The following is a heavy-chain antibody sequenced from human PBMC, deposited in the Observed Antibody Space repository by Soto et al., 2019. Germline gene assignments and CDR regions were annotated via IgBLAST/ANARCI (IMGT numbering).Heavy chain of an antibody. CDR1: GFTFTSYY. Sequence: ASVKVSCKASGFTFTSYYMYWVRHSPGQGLEWMGIINPSGGSTSYAQKFQGRVTMTRDTSTSTVYMELSSLRSEDTAVYYCARAAYCGGDCYQTPTFDYWGQGTLVTVSS. D-gene: IGHD2-21*02. CDR3: ARAAYCGGDCYQTPTFDY. CDR2: INPSGGST. V-gene: IGHV1-46*01. J-gene: IGHJ4*02.